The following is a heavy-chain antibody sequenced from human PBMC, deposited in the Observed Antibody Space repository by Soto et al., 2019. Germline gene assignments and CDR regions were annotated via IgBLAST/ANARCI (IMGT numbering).Heavy chain of an antibody. CDR2: IHYSGST. CDR3: ARVRGSGSYAAYYFDS. D-gene: IGHD3-10*01. V-gene: IGHV4-31*03. CDR1: GGSISNGGYY. Sequence: PSETLSLTCTVSGGSISNGGYYWNWVRQHPGKGLEWIGYIHYSGSTWYNPSLESRVTILVDTSKDQFSLKLRSVTAADTAVYYCARVRGSGSYAAYYFDSWGQGTLVTVSS. J-gene: IGHJ4*01.